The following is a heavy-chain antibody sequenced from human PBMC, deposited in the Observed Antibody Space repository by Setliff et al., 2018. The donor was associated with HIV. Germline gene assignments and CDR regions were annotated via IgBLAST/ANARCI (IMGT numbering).Heavy chain of an antibody. J-gene: IGHJ3*02. V-gene: IGHV4-39*07. Sequence: ETLSLTCTVSGGSISTSSFSWGWVRQSPGRGLEWIGSIFYGGRTYYNPSLRSRLTISVDTSKNQFSLKLSSVTAADTAVYYCARRRWELLKRGAAFDIWGQGTMVTVSS. CDR3: ARRRWELLKRGAAFDI. CDR2: IFYGGRT. D-gene: IGHD1-26*01. CDR1: GGSISTSSFS.